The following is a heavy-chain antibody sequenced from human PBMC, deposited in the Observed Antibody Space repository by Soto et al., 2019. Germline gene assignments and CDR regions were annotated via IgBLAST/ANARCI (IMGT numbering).Heavy chain of an antibody. V-gene: IGHV4-31*03. D-gene: IGHD2-2*01. CDR1: GDSISNGGHY. CDR3: ARSIRQRTIEVDPAPDF. J-gene: IGHJ4*02. Sequence: QVQQQDSGPGLVKTSKTMSRTCSVSGDSISNGGHYWIWSRQHPGKGLEWIGSIYYSESAYYSPYLKGRVTISVDTSKNQFYHALRSVNAADTAMGDCARSIRQRTIEVDPAPDFWGQGILVTVSS. CDR2: IYYSESA.